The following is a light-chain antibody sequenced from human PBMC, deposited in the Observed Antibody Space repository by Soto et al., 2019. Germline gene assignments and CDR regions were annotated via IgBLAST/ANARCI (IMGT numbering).Light chain of an antibody. CDR1: SGHSSYI. V-gene: IGLV4-60*02. CDR3: ETWDSNTRV. CDR2: LEGSGSY. Sequence: QPVLTQSSSASASLGSSVKLTCTLSSGHSSYIIAWHQQQPGKAPRYLMKLEGSGSYNKGSGVPDRFSGSSSGADRYLTXXNLXXXXXXNYYCETWDSNTRVFGGGTKVTVL. J-gene: IGLJ2*01.